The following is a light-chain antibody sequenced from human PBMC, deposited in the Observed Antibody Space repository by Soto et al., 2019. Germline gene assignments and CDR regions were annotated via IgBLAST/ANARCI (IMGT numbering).Light chain of an antibody. J-gene: IGKJ1*01. CDR1: QSVGKNF. V-gene: IGKV3-20*01. CDR3: QQYASSPRT. Sequence: EIVLTQSPGTLSLSPGERATLSCRASQSVGKNFLAWYQQKPGQAPRFLIYGASSRATGIPERFSGSGSGTDFTLTISRLEPEDFAVYYCQQYASSPRTFGQGTKVDI. CDR2: GAS.